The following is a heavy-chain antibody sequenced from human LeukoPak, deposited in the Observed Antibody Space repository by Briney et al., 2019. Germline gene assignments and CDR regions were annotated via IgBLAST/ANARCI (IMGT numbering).Heavy chain of an antibody. Sequence: ASVKVSCKASGYSFTDYYIHWVRQAPGQGLECMGWINFKSGGTNYAQKFQGRVTMTRDTSINTAYMELSSLRSDDTAVYYCARDPHRREIGIDYWGQGTLVTVSS. CDR3: ARDPHRREIGIDY. CDR2: INFKSGGT. V-gene: IGHV1-2*02. J-gene: IGHJ4*02. D-gene: IGHD1-26*01. CDR1: GYSFTDYY.